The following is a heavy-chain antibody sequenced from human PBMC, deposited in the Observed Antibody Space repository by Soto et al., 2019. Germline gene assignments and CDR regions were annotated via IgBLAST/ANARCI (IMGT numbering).Heavy chain of an antibody. V-gene: IGHV3-11*01. Sequence: QVQLVESGGGLVKPGGSLRLSCAASGFTFSDYYMSWIRQAPGKGLEWVSYISHGSTTIYYTDSVKGRFTISRDNAKNSLYQQMNSLRAEDTAVYYCARDRAYPDAFDIWGQGTMVTVSS. CDR1: GFTFSDYY. J-gene: IGHJ3*02. CDR2: ISHGSTTI. CDR3: ARDRAYPDAFDI.